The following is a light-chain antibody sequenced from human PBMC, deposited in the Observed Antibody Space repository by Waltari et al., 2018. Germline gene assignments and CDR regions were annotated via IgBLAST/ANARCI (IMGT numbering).Light chain of an antibody. Sequence: SYELTQPPSVSVSPGQTASIPCSGDKLGDKYACWYQQKPGQSPLLVIYKDTKRPSGSPERFSGSNSGNTATLTISGTQAMDEADYYCQAWDSSIVVFGGGTKLTVV. CDR2: KDT. J-gene: IGLJ2*01. CDR1: KLGDKY. V-gene: IGLV3-1*01. CDR3: QAWDSSIVV.